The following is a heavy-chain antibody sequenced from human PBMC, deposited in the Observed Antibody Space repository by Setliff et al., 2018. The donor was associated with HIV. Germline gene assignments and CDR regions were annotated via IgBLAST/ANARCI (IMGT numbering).Heavy chain of an antibody. Sequence: SETLSLTCTVSGDSISSSRSFWGWIRQSPGKGLEWIGSIHTSGNTNYNPSLKSRVTISVDTSKSQFSLKLSSLTAADTAVYYCARGRTQWPNYNYFDPWGLGTLVTVSS. J-gene: IGHJ5*02. CDR3: ARGRTQWPNYNYFDP. CDR2: IHTSGNT. D-gene: IGHD6-19*01. V-gene: IGHV4-39*07. CDR1: GDSISSSRSF.